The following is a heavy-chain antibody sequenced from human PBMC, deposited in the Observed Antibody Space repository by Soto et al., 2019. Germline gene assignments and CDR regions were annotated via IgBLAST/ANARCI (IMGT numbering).Heavy chain of an antibody. CDR3: ARAYCTNGVCLWEPYYFDY. V-gene: IGHV1-69*13. Sequence: SAKVSCKASGGTFSSYAIIWVRQAPGQGLERMGGIIPIFGTANYAQKFQGRVTITADESTSTAYMELSSVTAADTAVYYCARAYCTNGVCLWEPYYFDYWGQGTLVTVSS. J-gene: IGHJ4*02. D-gene: IGHD2-8*01. CDR2: IIPIFGTA. CDR1: GGTFSSYA.